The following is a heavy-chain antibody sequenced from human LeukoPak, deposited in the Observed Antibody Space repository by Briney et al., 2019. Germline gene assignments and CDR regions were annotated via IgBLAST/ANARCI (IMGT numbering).Heavy chain of an antibody. D-gene: IGHD3-22*01. CDR1: GFTFSSYD. CDR3: ARDRPTYYYDSSGYYFWN. V-gene: IGHV3-13*04. CDR2: IGTAGDT. Sequence: GGSLRLSCAASGFTFSSYDMHWVRHATGKGLEWVSAIGTAGDTYYPGSVKRRFTISRENAKNSLYLQMNSLRDGDTAVYYCARDRPTYYYDSSGYYFWNWGQGTLVTVSS. J-gene: IGHJ4*02.